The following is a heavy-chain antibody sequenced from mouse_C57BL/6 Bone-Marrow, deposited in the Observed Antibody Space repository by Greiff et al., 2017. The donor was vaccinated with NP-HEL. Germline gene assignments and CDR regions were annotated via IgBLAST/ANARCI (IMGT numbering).Heavy chain of an antibody. D-gene: IGHD1-1*01. CDR2: FYPGSGSI. V-gene: IGHV1-62-2*01. Sequence: QVQLKESGAELVKPGASVKLSCKASGYTFTEYTIHWVKQRSGQGLEWIGWFYPGSGSIKYNEKFKDKATLTADKSSSTVYMELSRLTSEDSAVYFCARHEGGYYYGSRGIWFAYWGQGTLVAVSA. CDR3: ARHEGGYYYGSRGIWFAY. J-gene: IGHJ3*01. CDR1: GYTFTEYT.